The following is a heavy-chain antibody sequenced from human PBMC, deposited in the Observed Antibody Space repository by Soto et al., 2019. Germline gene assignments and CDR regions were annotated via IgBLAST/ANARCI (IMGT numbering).Heavy chain of an antibody. Sequence: KASETLSLTCAVYGGSFSGYYWSWIRQPPGKGLEWIGEINHSGSTNYNPSLKSRVTISVDTSKNQFSLELSSVTAADTAVYYCARGKEGIAAAGSHYYYYGMDVWGQGTTVTVSS. CDR3: ARGKEGIAAAGSHYYYYGMDV. CDR1: GGSFSGYY. J-gene: IGHJ6*02. CDR2: INHSGST. V-gene: IGHV4-34*01. D-gene: IGHD6-13*01.